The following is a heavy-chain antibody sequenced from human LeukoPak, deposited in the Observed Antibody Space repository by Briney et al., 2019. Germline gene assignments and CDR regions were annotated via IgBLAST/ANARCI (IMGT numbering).Heavy chain of an antibody. D-gene: IGHD2-2*02. CDR2: ISAYNGNT. J-gene: IGHJ5*02. V-gene: IGHV1-18*01. CDR1: GYTFTSYG. Sequence: ASVKVSCKASGYTFTSYGISWVRQAPGQGLERMGWISAYNGNTNYAQKLQGRVTMTTDTSTSTAYMELRSLRSDDTAVYYCARDLMDIVVVPAAIPLDPWGQGTLVTVSS. CDR3: ARDLMDIVVVPAAIPLDP.